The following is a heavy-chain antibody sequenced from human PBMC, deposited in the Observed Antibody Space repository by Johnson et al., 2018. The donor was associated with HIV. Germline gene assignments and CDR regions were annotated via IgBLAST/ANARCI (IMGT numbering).Heavy chain of an antibody. Sequence: QVQLVESGGGVVQPGRSLRLSCSASGFTFRTYGMHWVRQAPGKGLEWVAFIRYDGSNKYYADSVKCRFTISRDNSKNTLYLQMNSLRAEDTAVYYCAKGGLWFGESIDAFDIWGQGTMVTVSS. D-gene: IGHD3-10*01. J-gene: IGHJ3*02. CDR2: IRYDGSNK. CDR1: GFTFRTYG. V-gene: IGHV3-30*02. CDR3: AKGGLWFGESIDAFDI.